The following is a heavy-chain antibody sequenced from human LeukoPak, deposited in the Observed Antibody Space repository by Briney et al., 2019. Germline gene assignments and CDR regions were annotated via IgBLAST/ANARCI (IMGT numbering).Heavy chain of an antibody. CDR3: ARGGDIVVVPAATGPFDY. Sequence: SVKVSCKASGGTFSSYAISWVRQAPGQGLEWMGGIIPIFGTANYAQKFQGRVTITADESTSTAYMELSGLRSEDTAVYYCARGGDIVVVPAATGPFDYWGQGTLVTVSS. D-gene: IGHD2-2*01. J-gene: IGHJ4*02. V-gene: IGHV1-69*13. CDR1: GGTFSSYA. CDR2: IIPIFGTA.